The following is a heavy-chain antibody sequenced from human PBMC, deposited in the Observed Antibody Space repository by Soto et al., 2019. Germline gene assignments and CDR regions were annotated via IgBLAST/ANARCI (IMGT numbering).Heavy chain of an antibody. CDR2: ISGSGGST. CDR3: AKAKIGLAYSSSWTLFDY. Sequence: HPGGSLRLSCAASGFTFSSYAMSWVRQAPGKGLEWVSAISGSGGSTYYADSVKGRFTISRDNSKNTLYLQMNSLRAEDTAVYYCAKAKIGLAYSSSWTLFDYRAQGTLVTVSS. J-gene: IGHJ4*02. D-gene: IGHD6-13*01. CDR1: GFTFSSYA. V-gene: IGHV3-23*01.